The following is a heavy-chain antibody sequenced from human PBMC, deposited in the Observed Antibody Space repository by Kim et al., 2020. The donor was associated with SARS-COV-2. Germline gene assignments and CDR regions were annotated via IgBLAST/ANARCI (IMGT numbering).Heavy chain of an antibody. V-gene: IGHV4-31*02. CDR3: ARGVGFGELFFWFDP. D-gene: IGHD3-10*01. Sequence: PSRKIRVTMSVDTAKNQFSLKLSSVTAADTAVYYCARGVGFGELFFWFDPWGQGTLVTVSS. J-gene: IGHJ5*02.